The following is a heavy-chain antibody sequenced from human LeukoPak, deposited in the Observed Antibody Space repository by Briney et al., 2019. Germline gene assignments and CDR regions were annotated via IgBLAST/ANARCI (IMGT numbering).Heavy chain of an antibody. CDR1: GGSISSSSYY. CDR2: IYYSGST. V-gene: IGHV4-39*07. J-gene: IGHJ4*02. Sequence: SETLSLTCTVSGGSISSSSYYWGWIRQPPGKGLEWIGSIYYSGSTYYNPSLKSRVTISVDTSKNQFSLKLSSVTAADTAVYYCARVPGHDSSGYYAGGYFDYWGQGTLVTVSS. D-gene: IGHD3-22*01. CDR3: ARVPGHDSSGYYAGGYFDY.